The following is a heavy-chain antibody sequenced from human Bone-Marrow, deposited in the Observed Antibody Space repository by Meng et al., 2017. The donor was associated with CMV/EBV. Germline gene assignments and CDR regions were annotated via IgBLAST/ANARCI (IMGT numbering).Heavy chain of an antibody. Sequence: SETLSLTCAVYGGSFSGYYWSWIRQPPGKGLEWIGEINHSVSTNYNPSLKSRVTISVDTFKNQFSLKLSSVTAADTAVYYCARGRPRGSYHRRICYFDYWGQGTLVTVSS. CDR2: INHSVST. D-gene: IGHD1-26*01. V-gene: IGHV4-34*01. CDR1: GGSFSGYY. CDR3: ARGRPRGSYHRRICYFDY. J-gene: IGHJ4*02.